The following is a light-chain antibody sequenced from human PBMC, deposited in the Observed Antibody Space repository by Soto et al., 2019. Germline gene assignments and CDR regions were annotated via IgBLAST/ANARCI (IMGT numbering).Light chain of an antibody. CDR1: QSISSY. Sequence: IPMTASACSLSGSVGYTVTITCRASQSISSYLNWYQQKPGKAPELLIYAASSLQSGVPSRFSGSGSGTDFTLTISSLQPEDFASYYCQPSYSTPRPLAQGTKVDIK. J-gene: IGKJ1*01. CDR3: QPSYSTPRP. CDR2: AAS. V-gene: IGKV1-39*01.